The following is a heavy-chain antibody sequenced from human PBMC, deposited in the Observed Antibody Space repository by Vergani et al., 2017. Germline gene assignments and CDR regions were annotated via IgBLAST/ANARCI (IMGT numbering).Heavy chain of an antibody. CDR3: ARHREVPAANYYYYYMDV. Sequence: EVPLVQSGAEVKKPGESLKISCTGSGYSFTSYWIGWVRQMPGKGLEWMGIIYPGDSDTRYSPSFQGQVTISADKSISTAYLQWSSLKASDTAMYYCARHREVPAANYYYYYMDVWGKGTTVTVSS. V-gene: IGHV5-51*01. CDR1: GYSFTSYW. CDR2: IYPGDSDT. D-gene: IGHD2-2*01. J-gene: IGHJ6*03.